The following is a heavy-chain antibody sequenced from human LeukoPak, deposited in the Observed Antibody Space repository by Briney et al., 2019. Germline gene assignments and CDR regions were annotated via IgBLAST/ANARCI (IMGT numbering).Heavy chain of an antibody. J-gene: IGHJ5*02. CDR1: GYSFTKYW. Sequence: GESLKISCKGSGYSFTKYWIGWVRQMPGKGLEWMGIIYPADSDTRYSPSFQGQVTISADKSISTAYLQWSSLKASDTAMYYCARIAAAGTDRWFDPWGQGTLVSVSS. CDR2: IYPADSDT. V-gene: IGHV5-51*01. CDR3: ARIAAAGTDRWFDP. D-gene: IGHD6-13*01.